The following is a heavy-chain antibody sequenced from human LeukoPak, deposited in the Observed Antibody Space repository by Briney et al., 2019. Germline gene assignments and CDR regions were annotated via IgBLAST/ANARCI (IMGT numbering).Heavy chain of an antibody. J-gene: IGHJ4*02. D-gene: IGHD5-12*01. V-gene: IGHV3-23*01. CDR3: AKTSGYDDPTKDDY. CDR2: ISGSGGNT. Sequence: PGGSLRLSCAASGFTFSSYAMSWVRQAPGKGLEWVSGISGSGGNTYYADSVKGRFTITRDKSKNTLFLQMNSLRAEDTAVYYCAKTSGYDDPTKDDYWGQGTLVTVSS. CDR1: GFTFSSYA.